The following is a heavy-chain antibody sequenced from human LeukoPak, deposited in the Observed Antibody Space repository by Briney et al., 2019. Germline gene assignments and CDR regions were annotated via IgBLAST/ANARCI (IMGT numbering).Heavy chain of an antibody. J-gene: IGHJ4*02. CDR1: GYTFTSYD. CDR3: ARVGGTYCSSTSCYIIPFDY. D-gene: IGHD2-2*02. V-gene: IGHV1-8*03. Sequence: ASVKVSCKASGYTFTSYDINWVRQATGQGLEWMGWINPNSGNTGYAQKFQGRVTITRNTSISTAYMELSSLRSEDTAVYYCARVGGTYCSSTSCYIIPFDYWGQGTLVTVSS. CDR2: INPNSGNT.